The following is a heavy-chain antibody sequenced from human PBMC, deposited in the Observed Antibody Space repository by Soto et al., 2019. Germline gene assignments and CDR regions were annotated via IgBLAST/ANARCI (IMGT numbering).Heavy chain of an antibody. CDR2: IDPSDSYT. Sequence: GESLKISCKGSRYSFTSYWISWVRQMPGKGLEWMGRIDPSDSYTNYSPSFQGHVTISADKSISTTYLQWSSLKASDTAMYYCARRVVGATRGYYYYYGMDVWGQGTTVTVSS. V-gene: IGHV5-10-1*01. CDR3: ARRVVGATRGYYYYYGMDV. CDR1: RYSFTSYW. D-gene: IGHD1-26*01. J-gene: IGHJ6*02.